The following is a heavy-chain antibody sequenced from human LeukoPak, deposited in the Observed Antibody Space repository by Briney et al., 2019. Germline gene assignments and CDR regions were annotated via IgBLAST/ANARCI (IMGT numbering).Heavy chain of an antibody. V-gene: IGHV4-61*02. CDR1: GGSISSGSYY. Sequence: SETMSLTCTVSGGSISSGSYYWSWIRQPAGKGLEWIGRIYTSGSTNYNPSLKSRVTISVDTSKNQFSLKLSSVTAADTAVYYCARETEGPFTGYYMDVWGKGTTVTISS. J-gene: IGHJ6*03. CDR2: IYTSGST. CDR3: ARETEGPFTGYYMDV. D-gene: IGHD3-16*01.